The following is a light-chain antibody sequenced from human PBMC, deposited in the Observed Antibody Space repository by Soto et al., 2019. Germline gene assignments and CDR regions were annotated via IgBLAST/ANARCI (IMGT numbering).Light chain of an antibody. CDR1: QSVSSSY. J-gene: IGKJ1*01. CDR2: GAS. CDR3: QQYDSSGT. Sequence: EIVLTQSPGTLSFSPGERATLSCRASQSVSSSYLAWYQQKPGQAPRLLIYGASSRATGIPDRFSGSGSGTDFTLTISRLEPEDFAVYYCQQYDSSGTFGQGTKVDIK. V-gene: IGKV3-20*01.